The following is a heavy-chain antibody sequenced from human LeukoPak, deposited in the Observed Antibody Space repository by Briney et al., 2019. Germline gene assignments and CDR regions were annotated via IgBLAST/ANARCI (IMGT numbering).Heavy chain of an antibody. CDR3: AKDSLAYCTSTSCFDFDF. V-gene: IGHV3-23*01. D-gene: IGHD2-2*01. CDR1: GFTFRTYE. Sequence: GGSLRLSCAASGFTFRTYEMNWVRQAPGKGLEWVSGISVAGSKRHYADSVKGRFTISRDNSKNTLYLQMNSLRAEDTALYYCAKDSLAYCTSTSCFDFDFWGQGTLVTVSS. CDR2: ISVAGSKR. J-gene: IGHJ4*02.